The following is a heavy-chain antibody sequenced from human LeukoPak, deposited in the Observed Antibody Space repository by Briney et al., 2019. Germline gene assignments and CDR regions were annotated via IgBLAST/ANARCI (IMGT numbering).Heavy chain of an antibody. CDR1: GFTFSYFA. Sequence: GGSLRLSCAASGFTFSYFAMSWVSQAPGRGLEWVSTITASGSNTFYADSVKGRFTISRDNSKNTLSLQMNSLRAEDTAVYYCAKPDGPDYWGQGTLVTVSS. D-gene: IGHD1-14*01. CDR2: ITASGSNT. CDR3: AKPDGPDY. V-gene: IGHV3-23*01. J-gene: IGHJ4*02.